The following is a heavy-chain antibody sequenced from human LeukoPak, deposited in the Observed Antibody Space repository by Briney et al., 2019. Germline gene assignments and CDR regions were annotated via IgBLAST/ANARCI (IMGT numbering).Heavy chain of an antibody. D-gene: IGHD3-16*01. CDR3: ARWTGSSGGVDY. CDR2: IYYSGST. J-gene: IGHJ4*02. Sequence: SETLSLTCTVSGGSTSSYYWSWIRQPPGKGLEWIGYIYYSGSTNYNPSLKSRVTISVDTSKNQFSLKLSSVTAADTAVYYCARWTGSSGGVDYWGQGTLVTVSS. V-gene: IGHV4-59*01. CDR1: GGSTSSYY.